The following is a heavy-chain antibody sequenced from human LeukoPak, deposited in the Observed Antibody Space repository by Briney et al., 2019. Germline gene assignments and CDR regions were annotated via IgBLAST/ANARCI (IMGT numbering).Heavy chain of an antibody. CDR1: GGSISSGGYS. D-gene: IGHD1-26*01. CDR2: IYHSGST. V-gene: IGHV4-30-2*01. CDR3: ARGVGARVSSWFDP. Sequence: SETLSLTCAVSGGSISSGGYSWSWIRQPPGKGLEWIGYIYHSGSTYYNLSLKSRVTISVDRSKNQFSLKLSSVTAADTAVYYCARGVGARVSSWFDPWGQGTLVTVSS. J-gene: IGHJ5*02.